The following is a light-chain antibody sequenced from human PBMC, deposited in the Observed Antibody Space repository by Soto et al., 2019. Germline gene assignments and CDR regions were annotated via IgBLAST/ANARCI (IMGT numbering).Light chain of an antibody. V-gene: IGKV4-1*01. CDR3: HQYRSIPYS. CDR2: WAS. Sequence: IVMTQPPDSLAVSLGERATINCKSSESVFYSSSNKNYLAWFQQHPGQPPKLLISWASSRESGVPDRFSGSGSETDFTLTISRLQAEDVAMYFCHQYRSIPYSFGQGTKLEIK. J-gene: IGKJ2*03. CDR1: ESVFYSSSNKNY.